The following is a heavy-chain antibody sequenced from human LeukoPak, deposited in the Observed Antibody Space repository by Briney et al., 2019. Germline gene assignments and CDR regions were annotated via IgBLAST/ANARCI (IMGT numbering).Heavy chain of an antibody. CDR1: GFTFSSYA. J-gene: IGHJ4*02. D-gene: IGHD4-17*01. V-gene: IGHV3-23*01. CDR2: ITAGGDTT. Sequence: GGSLRLSCAASGFTFSSYAMSWVRQAPGKGLEWISGITAGGDTTHHTDSVQGRFSISRDNSKNTLFLQMNSLRAEDTAVYYCARRPVYGDYLTYDYWGQGTLVTVSS. CDR3: ARRPVYGDYLTYDY.